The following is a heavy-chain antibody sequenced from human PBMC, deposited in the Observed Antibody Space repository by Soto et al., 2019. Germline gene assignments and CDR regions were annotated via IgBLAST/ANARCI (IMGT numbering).Heavy chain of an antibody. D-gene: IGHD2-21*02. V-gene: IGHV1-69*13. CDR2: IIPIFGTA. CDR1: GGTFSSYA. Sequence: SGKVSCKASGGTFSSYAISWVRQAPGQGLEWMGGIIPIFGTANYAQKFQGRVTITADESTSTAYMELSSLRSEDTAAYYCAGDSIVVVTATSLAEYFQHWGQGTLVTVSS. J-gene: IGHJ1*01. CDR3: AGDSIVVVTATSLAEYFQH.